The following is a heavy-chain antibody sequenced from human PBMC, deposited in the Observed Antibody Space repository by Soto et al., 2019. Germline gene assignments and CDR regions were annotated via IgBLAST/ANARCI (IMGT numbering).Heavy chain of an antibody. Sequence: EVQLVESGGGLVQPGGSLRLSCAASEFTFSTYAMNWVRQAPGKGLEWVSFISSTSRTIYYADSVKGRFTISRDNAKNSLYLQIISRRAEDTAVYYCARGYGSGTTFDYWGQGTLITVSS. J-gene: IGHJ4*02. CDR1: EFTFSTYA. V-gene: IGHV3-48*01. CDR3: ARGYGSGTTFDY. CDR2: ISSTSRTI. D-gene: IGHD3-10*01.